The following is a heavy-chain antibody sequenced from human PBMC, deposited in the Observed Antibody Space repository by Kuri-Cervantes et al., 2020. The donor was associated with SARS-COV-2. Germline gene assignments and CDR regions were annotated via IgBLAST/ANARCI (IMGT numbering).Heavy chain of an antibody. V-gene: IGHV1-18*01. J-gene: IGHJ3*02. CDR2: INIYTGNT. CDR3: ARDRNPTPIVVLTVIRMDAFDI. D-gene: IGHD2-21*02. CDR1: GYKFATYG. Sequence: ASVKVSCKASGYKFATYGISWVRQAPGQGLEWVGWINIYTGNTKYAEKLQGRVTMTTDTSTSTAYMELRNLRSGDTAVYYCARDRNPTPIVVLTVIRMDAFDIWGQGTMVTVSS.